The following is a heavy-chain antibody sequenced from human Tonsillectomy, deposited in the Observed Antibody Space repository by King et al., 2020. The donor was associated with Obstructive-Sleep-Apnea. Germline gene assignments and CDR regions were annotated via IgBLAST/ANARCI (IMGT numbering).Heavy chain of an antibody. CDR3: ANRLPSNYDLLTDFYPTAFDV. CDR2: ITWNSYTV. Sequence: VQLVESGGALVQPGRSLRLSCAASGFTFDDYTMHWVRQAPGKGLEWISGITWNSYTVAYADSVKGRFTISRDNANNSLYLQMNSLRPDDTALYYFANRLPSNYDLLTDFYPTAFDVWGQGKMVSVSS. D-gene: IGHD3-9*01. CDR1: GFTFDDYT. J-gene: IGHJ3*01. V-gene: IGHV3-9*01.